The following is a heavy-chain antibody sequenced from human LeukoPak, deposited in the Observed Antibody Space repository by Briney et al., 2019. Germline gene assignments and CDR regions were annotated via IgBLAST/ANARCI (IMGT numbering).Heavy chain of an antibody. CDR3: ARDRRGAYYFDY. V-gene: IGHV3-48*04. Sequence: GGSLRLSCAASGFTFSSYFMNWVRQASGKGLEWVSYISGSSETIYYADSVKGRFTISRDNAKNSLYLQMNSLRAEDTAVYYCARDRRGAYYFDYWGQGALVTVSS. CDR1: GFTFSSYF. D-gene: IGHD3-16*01. CDR2: ISGSSETI. J-gene: IGHJ4*02.